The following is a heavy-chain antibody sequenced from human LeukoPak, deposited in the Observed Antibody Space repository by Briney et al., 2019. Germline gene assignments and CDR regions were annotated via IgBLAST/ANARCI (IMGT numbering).Heavy chain of an antibody. CDR3: AKGAYITIFGVAGNYFDY. CDR1: GFTFSSYG. CDR2: IRYDGSNK. J-gene: IGHJ4*02. Sequence: GGSLRLSCAASGFTFSSYGMHWVRQAPGKGLEWVAFIRYDGSNKYYADSVKGRFTISRDNSKNTLYLQMNSLRAEDTAVYYCAKGAYITIFGVAGNYFDYWGQGTLVTVSS. D-gene: IGHD3-3*01. V-gene: IGHV3-30*02.